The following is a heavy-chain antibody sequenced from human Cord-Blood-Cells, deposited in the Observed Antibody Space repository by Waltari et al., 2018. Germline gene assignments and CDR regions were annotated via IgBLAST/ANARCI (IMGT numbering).Heavy chain of an antibody. J-gene: IGHJ3*02. V-gene: IGHV3-43*01. CDR1: GFPFDDYT. Sequence: EVQLVESGGVVVQPGGSLRLSCAASGFPFDDYTMHWVRQAPGKGLEWVSLISWDGGSTYYADSVKGRFTISRDNSKNSLYLQMNSLRTEDTALYYCAKDQTGAFDIWGQGTMVTVSS. CDR3: AKDQTGAFDI. CDR2: ISWDGGST.